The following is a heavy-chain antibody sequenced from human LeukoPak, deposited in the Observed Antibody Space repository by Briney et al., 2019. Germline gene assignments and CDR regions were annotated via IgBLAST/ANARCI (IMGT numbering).Heavy chain of an antibody. V-gene: IGHV3-23*01. D-gene: IGHD3-9*01. CDR3: AKDPARIFLTGVYGGAFDY. CDR2: ISGSGGST. CDR1: GFTVSSNY. J-gene: IGHJ4*02. Sequence: GGSLRLSCAASGFTVSSNYMSWVRQAPGKGLEWVSAISGSGGSTYYADSVKGRFTISRDNSKNTLYLQMNSLRAEDTAVYYCAKDPARIFLTGVYGGAFDYWGQGTLVTVSS.